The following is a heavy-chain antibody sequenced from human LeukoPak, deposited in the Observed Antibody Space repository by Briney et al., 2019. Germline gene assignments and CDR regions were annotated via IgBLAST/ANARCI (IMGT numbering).Heavy chain of an antibody. CDR1: GFTFNSNW. V-gene: IGHV3-74*01. CDR3: VSDLCGGDDQ. D-gene: IGHD3-3*01. Sequence: AGSLTLSCSASGFTFNSNWMHWHRQAQGQGLVWFSRLDEDGKTIDYADSVKGPFTICRDNAKDTLYLQMSSLRDEDTAVYYCVSDLCGGDDQWGRGTLVTVSS. CDR2: LDEDGKTI. J-gene: IGHJ5*02.